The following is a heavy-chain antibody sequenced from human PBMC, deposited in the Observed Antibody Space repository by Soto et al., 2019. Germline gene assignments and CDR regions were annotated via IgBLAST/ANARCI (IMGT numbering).Heavy chain of an antibody. CDR2: ISYDGKNK. CDR3: ACVAVTHVFYYGMDV. CDR1: GFTFSGYA. V-gene: IGHV3-30*04. J-gene: IGHJ6*02. Sequence: QVQLEESGGGVVQPGRSLRLSCATSGFTFSGYAMHWVRQAPGKGLEWVAVISYDGKNKYYGDSVRGRLNISRDNSKTPLFLPLNSLRAEDTAVYSCACVAVTHVFYYGMDVWGQGTTVTVSS. D-gene: IGHD3-10*01.